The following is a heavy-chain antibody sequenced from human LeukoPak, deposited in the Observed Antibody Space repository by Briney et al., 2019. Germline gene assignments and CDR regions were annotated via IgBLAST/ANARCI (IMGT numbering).Heavy chain of an antibody. CDR1: GFTFSSYA. CDR2: ISSNGGST. CDR3: ARVRDYYDSSGYYYFFDY. V-gene: IGHV3-64*01. J-gene: IGHJ4*02. D-gene: IGHD3-22*01. Sequence: GGSLRLSCAASGFTFSSYAMHWVRQAPGKGLEYVSAISSNGGSTYYANSVKGRFTISRDNSKNTLYLQMGSLRAEDMAVYYCARVRDYYDSSGYYYFFDYWGQGTLVTVSS.